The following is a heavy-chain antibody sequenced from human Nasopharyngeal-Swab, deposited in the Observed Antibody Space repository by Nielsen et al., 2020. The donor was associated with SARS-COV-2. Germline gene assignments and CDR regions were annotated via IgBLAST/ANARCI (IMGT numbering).Heavy chain of an antibody. CDR3: ANPPTVTTYYYGMDV. CDR2: ISYDGSNK. D-gene: IGHD4-17*01. J-gene: IGHJ6*02. Sequence: VRQAPGKGLEWVAVISYDGSNKYYADSVKGRFTISRDNSKNTLYLQMNSLRAEDTAVYYCANPPTVTTYYYGMDVWGQGTTVTVSS. V-gene: IGHV3-33*05.